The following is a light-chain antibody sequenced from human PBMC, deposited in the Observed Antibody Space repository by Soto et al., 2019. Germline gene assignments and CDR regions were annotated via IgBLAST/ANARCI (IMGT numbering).Light chain of an antibody. Sequence: EIVLTQSPDTLSLSPGERATLSCRASQSVNSDYLAWYQQKHGQAPRLLIYGAYSRATDIQDRFSGSGSGTDFTLTISRLEPGDFGVYYCQQYGSSPETFGPGTKVDIK. J-gene: IGKJ3*01. V-gene: IGKV3-20*01. CDR1: QSVNSDY. CDR2: GAY. CDR3: QQYGSSPET.